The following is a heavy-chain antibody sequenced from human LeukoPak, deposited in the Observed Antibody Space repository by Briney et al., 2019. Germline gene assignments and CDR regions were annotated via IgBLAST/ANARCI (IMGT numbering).Heavy chain of an antibody. V-gene: IGHV4-34*01. Sequence: PSETLSLTCAVYGGSFSGYYWSWIRRPPGKGLEWIGEINHSGSTNYNPSLKSRVTISVDTSKNQFSLKLSSVTAADTAVYYCARDGMVRGVISHYYYYYGMDVWGQGTTVTVSS. CDR1: GGSFSGYY. CDR2: INHSGST. CDR3: ARDGMVRGVISHYYYYYGMDV. D-gene: IGHD3-10*01. J-gene: IGHJ6*02.